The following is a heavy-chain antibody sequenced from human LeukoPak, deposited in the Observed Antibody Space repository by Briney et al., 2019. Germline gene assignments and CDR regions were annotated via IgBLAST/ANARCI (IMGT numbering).Heavy chain of an antibody. V-gene: IGHV3-23*01. J-gene: IGHJ4*02. CDR3: AKDKDIVVVPATLDY. Sequence: GASLRLSCAASGFTFSSYAMSWVRQAPGKGLGWVSAISGSGGSTYYADSVKGRFAISRDNSKNTLYLQMSSLRAEDTAVYYCAKDKDIVVVPATLDYWGQGTLVTVSS. D-gene: IGHD2-2*01. CDR2: ISGSGGST. CDR1: GFTFSSYA.